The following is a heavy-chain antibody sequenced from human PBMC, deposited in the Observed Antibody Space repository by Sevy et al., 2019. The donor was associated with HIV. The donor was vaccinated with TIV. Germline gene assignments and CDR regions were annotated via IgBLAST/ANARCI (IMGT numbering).Heavy chain of an antibody. Sequence: GGSLRLSCAASGFSLNDYYMTWVRQAPGKGLEWVSYISGVGGHTNYADSVKGRFTISRDKTKNYIYLQMNGLRAEDTATYYCAREGNSGYYVNYYYYGMDVWGQGTTVTVSS. D-gene: IGHD3-22*01. CDR1: GFSLNDYY. CDR3: AREGNSGYYVNYYYYGMDV. V-gene: IGHV3-11*06. CDR2: ISGVGGHT. J-gene: IGHJ6*02.